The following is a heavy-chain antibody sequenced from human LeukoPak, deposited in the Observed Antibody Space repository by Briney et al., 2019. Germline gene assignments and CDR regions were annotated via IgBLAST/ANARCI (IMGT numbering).Heavy chain of an antibody. CDR1: GYTFTDYF. Sequence: ASVKVSCKASGYTFTDYFIHWVRQAPGQGLEWMGIINPSGGSTSYAQKFQGRVTMTRDTSTSTVYMELSSLRSEDTAVYYCARDIRSHDYGDSVVRGHDAFDIWGQGTMVTVSS. V-gene: IGHV1-46*01. CDR3: ARDIRSHDYGDSVVRGHDAFDI. D-gene: IGHD4-17*01. CDR2: INPSGGST. J-gene: IGHJ3*02.